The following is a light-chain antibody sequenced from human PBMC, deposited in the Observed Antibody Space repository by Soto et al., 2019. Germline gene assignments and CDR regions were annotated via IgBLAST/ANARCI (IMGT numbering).Light chain of an antibody. J-gene: IGLJ1*01. CDR3: SSYADTNNYV. Sequence: LTQPPSASGSPGQSVTISCTGTSSSVGGYNFVSWYQHHPGKAPKLLIYEVSHRPSGVPDRFSGSKSGNTASLTVSGLQAEDEADYFCSSYADTNNYVFGTGTKVTVL. CDR1: SSSVGGYNF. V-gene: IGLV2-8*01. CDR2: EVS.